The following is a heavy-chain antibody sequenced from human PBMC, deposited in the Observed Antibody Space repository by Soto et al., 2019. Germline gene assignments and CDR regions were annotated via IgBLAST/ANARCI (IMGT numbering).Heavy chain of an antibody. D-gene: IGHD5-12*01. CDR1: GFTFSSYS. V-gene: IGHV3-21*01. Sequence: PGGSLRLSCAPSGFTFSSYSMNWVRQAPGKGLEWVSSISSSSNYIYYTDSVKGRFTISRDNAKNSLYLQMNSLRAEDTAVDFFARAPYNGYDNYFDYWGQGTLVTVSS. CDR2: ISSSSNYI. J-gene: IGHJ4*02. CDR3: ARAPYNGYDNYFDY.